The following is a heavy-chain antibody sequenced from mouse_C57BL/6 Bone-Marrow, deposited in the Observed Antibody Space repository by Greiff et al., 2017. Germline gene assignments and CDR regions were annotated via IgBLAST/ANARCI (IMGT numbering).Heavy chain of an antibody. J-gene: IGHJ4*01. D-gene: IGHD1-1*01. V-gene: IGHV1-85*01. Sequence: VQLQQSGPELVKPGASVKLSCKASGYTFTSYDINWVKQRPGQGLEWIGWIYPRDGSTKYNEKFKGKATLTVDTSSSTAYMELHSLTSEDSAVYFCARLTTVGHYAMDYWGQGTSVTVSS. CDR1: GYTFTSYD. CDR3: ARLTTVGHYAMDY. CDR2: IYPRDGST.